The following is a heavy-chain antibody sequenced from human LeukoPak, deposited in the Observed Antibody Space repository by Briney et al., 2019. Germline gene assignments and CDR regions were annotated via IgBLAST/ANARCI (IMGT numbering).Heavy chain of an antibody. Sequence: PSETLSLTCAVYGGSFSGYYWSWIRQPPGKGLEWIGEIYHSGSTNYNPSLKSRVTISVDKSKNQFSLQLNSVTPEDTAVYYCTRGAPVGSSREFDYWGQGTLVTVSS. J-gene: IGHJ4*02. D-gene: IGHD5-24*01. V-gene: IGHV4-34*01. CDR3: TRGAPVGSSREFDY. CDR2: IYHSGST. CDR1: GGSFSGYY.